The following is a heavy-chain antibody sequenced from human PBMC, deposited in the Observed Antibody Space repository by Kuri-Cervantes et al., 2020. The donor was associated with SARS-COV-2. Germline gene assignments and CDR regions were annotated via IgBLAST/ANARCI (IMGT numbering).Heavy chain of an antibody. J-gene: IGHJ6*02. V-gene: IGHV1-69*06. Sequence: SVKVSCKASGGTFSSYAISWVRQAPGQGLEWMGGIIPIFGTANYAHKFQGRVTITADKSTSTAYMELSSLRSEDTAVYYCARASGRFLEWVTPVYYYGMDVWGQGTTVTVSS. CDR3: ARASGRFLEWVTPVYYYGMDV. CDR1: GGTFSSYA. CDR2: IIPIFGTA. D-gene: IGHD3-3*01.